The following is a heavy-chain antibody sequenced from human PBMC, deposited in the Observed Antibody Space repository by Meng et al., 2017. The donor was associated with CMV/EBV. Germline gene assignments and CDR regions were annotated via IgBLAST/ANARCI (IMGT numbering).Heavy chain of an antibody. CDR2: ISDSAHRT. CDR3: DGSDY. V-gene: IGHV3-23*01. J-gene: IGHJ4*02. Sequence: ETLSLTCAVYGGSFSGYYWSWIRQPPGKGLEWVSTISDSAHRTHYADSVRGRFTISRDNSKNTLYLQMSNLRAEDTAIYYCDGSDYWGQGTMVTVSS. CDR1: GGSFSGYY. D-gene: IGHD5-24*01.